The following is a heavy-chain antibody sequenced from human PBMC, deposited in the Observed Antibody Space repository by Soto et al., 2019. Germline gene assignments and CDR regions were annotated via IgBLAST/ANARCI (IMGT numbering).Heavy chain of an antibody. V-gene: IGHV3-48*01. CDR1: GFVFTRYS. D-gene: IGHD2-21*02. J-gene: IGHJ4*02. CDR2: ISSSSNTI. CDR3: AKDDFTDRGDDYFDY. Sequence: GGSLRLSCAASGFVFTRYSMNWVRQAPGKGLEWVSYISSSSNTIYNADSVKGRFTISRDNAKNTLYLQMNSLRVEDTAVYYCAKDDFTDRGDDYFDYWGPGTLVTVSS.